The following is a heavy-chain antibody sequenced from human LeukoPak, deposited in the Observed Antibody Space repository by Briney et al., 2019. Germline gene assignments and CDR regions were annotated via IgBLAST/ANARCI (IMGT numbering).Heavy chain of an antibody. CDR1: GGSFSGYY. D-gene: IGHD3-22*01. J-gene: IGHJ4*02. CDR2: INHSGST. Sequence: SETLSLTCAVYGGSFSGYYWSWVRQPPGKGLEWIGEINHSGSTNYNPSLKSRVTISVDTSKNQFSLKLSSVTAADTAVYYCARFKAVVSPFDYWGQGTLVTVSS. V-gene: IGHV4-34*01. CDR3: ARFKAVVSPFDY.